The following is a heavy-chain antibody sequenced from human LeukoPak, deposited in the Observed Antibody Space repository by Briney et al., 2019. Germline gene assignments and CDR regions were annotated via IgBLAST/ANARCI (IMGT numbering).Heavy chain of an antibody. V-gene: IGHV3-74*01. CDR2: INSDGSST. CDR3: ASAEVIQYGMDV. J-gene: IGHJ6*02. D-gene: IGHD3-16*02. CDR1: GFTFSSYW. Sequence: GGSLRLSCAASGFTFSSYWMHWVRQAPGKGLVGVSRINSDGSSTSYADSVKGRFTISRDNAKNTLFLQMNTLRAEDTAVYYCASAEVIQYGMDVWGQGTTVTVSS.